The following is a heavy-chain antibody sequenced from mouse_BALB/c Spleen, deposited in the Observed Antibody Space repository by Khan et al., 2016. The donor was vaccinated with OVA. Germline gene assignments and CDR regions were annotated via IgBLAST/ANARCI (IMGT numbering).Heavy chain of an antibody. CDR3: AKFTPDYYSMDY. V-gene: IGHV2-3*01. D-gene: IGHD1-1*01. CDR2: IWGEGST. Sequence: VELVESGPGLVAPSESLSITCTVSGFSLSSYGVNWVRQPPGKGLEWLGVIWGEGSTNYHSALISRLIISKDNSKSQVFLKLNSLQTDDTATYYCAKFTPDYYSMDYWGQGTSVTVSS. CDR1: GFSLSSYG. J-gene: IGHJ4*01.